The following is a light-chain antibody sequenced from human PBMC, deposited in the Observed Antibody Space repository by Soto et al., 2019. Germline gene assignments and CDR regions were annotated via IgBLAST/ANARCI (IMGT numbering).Light chain of an antibody. CDR2: DVS. V-gene: IGLV2-14*03. J-gene: IGLJ1*01. Sequence: QSALTQPASVSGSPGQSINISCTGTSSDVGGYNYVSWYQHHPGKAPKLIIYDVSNRPSGVSNPFSGSKSGNTASLTISVLHPEYEADYYFSSYTTSNTRQIVFGTGTKVTVL. CDR1: SSDVGGYNY. CDR3: SSYTTSNTRQIV.